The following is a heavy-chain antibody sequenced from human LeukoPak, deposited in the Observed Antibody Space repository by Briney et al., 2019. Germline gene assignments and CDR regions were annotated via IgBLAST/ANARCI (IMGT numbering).Heavy chain of an antibody. CDR1: EFTFSCCS. J-gene: IGHJ4*02. D-gene: IGHD5-18*01. CDR3: ARGEAMGHFDY. V-gene: IGHV3-66*01. CDR2: IYSGGST. Sequence: PGRSLRLSCAASEFTFSCCSMTWVRQAPGKGLEWVSVIYSGGSTYYADSVKGRFTISRDNSKNTLYLQMNSLRAEDTAVYYCARGEAMGHFDYWGQGTLVTVSS.